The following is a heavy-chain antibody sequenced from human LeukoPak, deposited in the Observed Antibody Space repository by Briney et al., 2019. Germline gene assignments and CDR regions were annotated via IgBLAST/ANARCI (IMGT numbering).Heavy chain of an antibody. CDR2: IYHSGST. Sequence: PSETLSLTCAVSGYSISSGYYWGWIRQPPGKGLEWIGSIYHSGSTYYNPSLKSRVTISVDTSKNQFSLKLSSVTAADTAVYYCARQNVVVPAAILGFDIWGQRTMVTVSS. V-gene: IGHV4-38-2*01. J-gene: IGHJ3*02. CDR1: GYSISSGYY. CDR3: ARQNVVVPAAILGFDI. D-gene: IGHD2-2*01.